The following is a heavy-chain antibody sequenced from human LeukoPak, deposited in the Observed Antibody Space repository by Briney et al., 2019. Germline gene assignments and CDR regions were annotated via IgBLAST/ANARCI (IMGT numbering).Heavy chain of an antibody. J-gene: IGHJ6*03. Sequence: SETLSLTCTVSGASITSADYYWAWIRQPPGKGLEWIGSVLFSGKTHYTPSLKSRVTISIHTSNKQFSLNLSSVTAADTAVYYCARGNYEFLEDIHHYMDVWGKGTTVTVSS. CDR3: ARGNYEFLEDIHHYMDV. D-gene: IGHD3-3*01. V-gene: IGHV4-39*02. CDR2: VLFSGKT. CDR1: GASITSADYY.